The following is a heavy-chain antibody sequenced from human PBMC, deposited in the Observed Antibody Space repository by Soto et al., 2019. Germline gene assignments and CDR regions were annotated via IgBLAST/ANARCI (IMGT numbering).Heavy chain of an antibody. V-gene: IGHV1-2*04. J-gene: IGHJ5*02. CDR3: ARMYSSGSGWFHP. Sequence: ASVKVSCKASGYTFTGYYMHWVRQAPGQGLEWMGWINPNSGGTNYAQKFQGWVTMTRDTSSNQFSMSLTSVTAADTARYYCARMYSSGSGWFHPWGQGTLVTVSS. CDR2: INPNSGGT. CDR1: GYTFTGYY. D-gene: IGHD6-19*01.